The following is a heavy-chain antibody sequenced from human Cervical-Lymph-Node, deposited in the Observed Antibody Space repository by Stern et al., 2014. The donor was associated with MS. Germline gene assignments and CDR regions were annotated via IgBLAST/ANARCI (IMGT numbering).Heavy chain of an antibody. CDR1: GYTFTSYG. CDR2: IRAYNGNT. D-gene: IGHD4-17*01. CDR3: ARDSNYDNDDYLSINWFDP. Sequence: QMQLGQSGAEVKKPGASVKVSCKASGYTFTSYGITWVRQAPGQGLEWMGWIRAYNGNTNFAQKLQGRVTMTTDTSTSTAYMELRSLRSADTAVYYCARDSNYDNDDYLSINWFDPWGQGTLVTVSS. V-gene: IGHV1-18*01. J-gene: IGHJ5*02.